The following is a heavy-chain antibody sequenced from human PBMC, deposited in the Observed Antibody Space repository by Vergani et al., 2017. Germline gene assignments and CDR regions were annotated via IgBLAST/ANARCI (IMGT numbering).Heavy chain of an antibody. Sequence: QVQLVQSGAEVKKPGSSVKVSCKASGGTFSSYAISWVRQAPGQGLEWMGGISAYNGNTNYAQKLQGRVTMTRDTSISTAYMELSRLRSDDTAVYYCARVPYYDSSGYFYWFDPWGQGTLVTVSS. CDR1: GGTFSSYA. CDR3: ARVPYYDSSGYFYWFDP. D-gene: IGHD3-22*01. J-gene: IGHJ5*02. V-gene: IGHV1-18*01. CDR2: ISAYNGNT.